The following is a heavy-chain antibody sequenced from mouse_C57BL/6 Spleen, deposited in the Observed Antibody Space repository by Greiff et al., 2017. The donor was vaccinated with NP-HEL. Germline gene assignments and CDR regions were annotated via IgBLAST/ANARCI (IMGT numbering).Heavy chain of an antibody. D-gene: IGHD2-3*01. CDR2: ISSGSSTI. CDR1: GFTFSDYG. J-gene: IGHJ4*01. Sequence: EVHLVESGGGLVKPGGSLKLSCAASGFTFSDYGMHWVRQAPEKGLEWVAYISSGSSTIYYADTVKGRFTISRDNAKNTLFMQMTSVRSEDTAMYYCSRVEDGYFYAMDYWGQGTSVTVSS. V-gene: IGHV5-17*01. CDR3: SRVEDGYFYAMDY.